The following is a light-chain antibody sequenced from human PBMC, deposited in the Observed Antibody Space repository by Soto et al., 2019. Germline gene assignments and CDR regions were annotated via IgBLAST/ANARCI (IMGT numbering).Light chain of an antibody. CDR3: CSYAGSFTLL. CDR2: DVS. V-gene: IGLV2-11*01. CDR1: SSDVGGYNY. Sequence: QSALTQPRSVSGSPGQSVTISCTGSSSDVGGYNYVSWYQQHPGKAPKLMIYDVSKRPSGVPDRFSGSKSANTASLTISGLQAEDEADYYCCSYAGSFTLLFGGGTQLTVL. J-gene: IGLJ2*01.